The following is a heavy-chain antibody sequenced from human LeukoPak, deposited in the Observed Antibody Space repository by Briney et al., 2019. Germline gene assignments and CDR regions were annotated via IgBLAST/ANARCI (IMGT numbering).Heavy chain of an antibody. Sequence: PGGSLRLSCAASGFTFSYYNMNWVRQAPGKGREWGSYISGSGNVIYYADSVRGRFTISRDNAKNSLYLQMNSLRDEDTAVYYCARPAGYSSGWYEYWGQGTLVTVSS. J-gene: IGHJ4*02. CDR3: ARPAGYSSGWYEY. D-gene: IGHD6-19*01. V-gene: IGHV3-48*02. CDR2: ISGSGNVI. CDR1: GFTFSYYN.